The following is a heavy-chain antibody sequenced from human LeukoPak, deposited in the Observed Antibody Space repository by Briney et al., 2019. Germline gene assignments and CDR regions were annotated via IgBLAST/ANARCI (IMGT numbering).Heavy chain of an antibody. CDR2: IYPGDSDT. CDR1: GYSFTSYW. J-gene: IGHJ4*02. V-gene: IGHV5-51*01. Sequence: KRGESLKTSCKGSGYSFTSYWIGWVRQMPGKGLEWMGIIYPGDSDTRYSPSFQGQVTISADKSISTAYLQWSSLKAPDTAMYYCARALAVAGPGGGFDYWGPGTVVRVSS. CDR3: ARALAVAGPGGGFDY. D-gene: IGHD6-19*01.